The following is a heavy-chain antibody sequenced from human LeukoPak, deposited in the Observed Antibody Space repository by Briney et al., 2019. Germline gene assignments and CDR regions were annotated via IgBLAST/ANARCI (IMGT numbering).Heavy chain of an antibody. D-gene: IGHD1-26*01. CDR1: GFTFSSYS. CDR3: ARGLPWGTDY. Sequence: GGSLRLSSAASGFTFSSYSMNWVRQAPGKGLEWVSSISSSSSYIYYADSVKGRFTISRDNAKNSLYLQMNSLRAEDTAVYYCARGLPWGTDYWGQGTLVTVSS. V-gene: IGHV3-21*01. CDR2: ISSSSSYI. J-gene: IGHJ4*02.